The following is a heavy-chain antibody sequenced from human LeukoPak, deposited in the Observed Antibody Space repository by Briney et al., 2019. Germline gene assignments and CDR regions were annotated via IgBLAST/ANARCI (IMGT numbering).Heavy chain of an antibody. J-gene: IGHJ3*02. V-gene: IGHV3-33*06. D-gene: IGHD2-15*01. CDR1: GFTFSSYG. CDR2: IWYDGSNK. CDR3: AKERNDCSGGSCHYLDAFDI. Sequence: PGRSLRLSCAASGFTFSSYGTHWVRQAPGKGLEWVAVIWYDGSNKYYADSVKGRFTISRDNSKNTLYLQMNSLRAEDTAVYYCAKERNDCSGGSCHYLDAFDIWGQGTMVTVSS.